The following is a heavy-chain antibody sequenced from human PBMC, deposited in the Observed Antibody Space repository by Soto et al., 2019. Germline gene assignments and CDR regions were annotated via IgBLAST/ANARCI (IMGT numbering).Heavy chain of an antibody. V-gene: IGHV1-18*01. CDR3: ARDEIDCSGGSCYPGFDYYYYYMDV. CDR2: ISAYNGNT. CDR1: GYTFTSYG. Sequence: GASVKVSCKASGYTFTSYGISWVRQAPGQGLEWMGWISAYNGNTNYAQKLQGRVTMTTDTSTSTAYMELRSLRSDDTAVYYCARDEIDCSGGSCYPGFDYYYYYMDVCGKGTTVTVSS. J-gene: IGHJ6*03. D-gene: IGHD2-15*01.